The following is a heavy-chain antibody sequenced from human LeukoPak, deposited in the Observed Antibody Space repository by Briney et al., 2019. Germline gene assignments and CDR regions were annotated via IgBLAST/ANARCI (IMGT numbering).Heavy chain of an antibody. CDR1: GYTFTSYD. J-gene: IGHJ4*02. D-gene: IGHD3-10*01. CDR3: ARSITMVRGDIDY. V-gene: IGHV1-8*01. Sequence: ASVKVSCKASGYTFTSYDINWVRQATGQGLEWMGWMNPNSGNTGYAQKFQGRVTMTRNTSISTAYMELSSLRSEDTAVYYCARSITMVRGDIDYWGQRTLVTVSS. CDR2: MNPNSGNT.